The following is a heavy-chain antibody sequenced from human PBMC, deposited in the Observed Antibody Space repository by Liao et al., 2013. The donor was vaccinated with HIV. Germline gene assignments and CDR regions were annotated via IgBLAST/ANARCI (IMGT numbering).Heavy chain of an antibody. J-gene: IGHJ4*02. D-gene: IGHD3-3*01. Sequence: QVQLQESGPGLVKPSQTLSLTCTVSGGSISSGSYYWSWIRQPAGKGLEWIGRIYTSGSTNYNPSLKSRVTISVDTSKNQFSLKLRSVTAADTAVYYCARLDSTIFGVVILRDYWGQGTVVTVSS. CDR3: ARLDSTIFGVVILRDY. CDR1: GGSISSGSYY. CDR2: IYTSGST. V-gene: IGHV4-61*02.